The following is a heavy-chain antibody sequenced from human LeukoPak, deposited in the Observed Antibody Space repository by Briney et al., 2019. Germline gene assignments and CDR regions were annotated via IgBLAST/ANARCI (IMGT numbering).Heavy chain of an antibody. CDR2: IYYSGST. Sequence: PSETLSLTCTVSGGSISSYYWSWIRQPPGKGLELIGYIYYSGSTNYNPSLKSRVTISVDTSKNQFSLKLSSVTAADTAVYYCAKREWEYNWFDPWGQGTLVTVSS. D-gene: IGHD1-26*01. J-gene: IGHJ5*02. CDR3: AKREWEYNWFDP. V-gene: IGHV4-59*01. CDR1: GGSISSYY.